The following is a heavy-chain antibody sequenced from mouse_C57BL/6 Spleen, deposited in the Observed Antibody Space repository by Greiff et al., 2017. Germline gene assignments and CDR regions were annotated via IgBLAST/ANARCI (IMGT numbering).Heavy chain of an antibody. V-gene: IGHV2-2*01. Sequence: QVQLKESGPGLVQPSQSLSITCTVSGFSLTSYGVHWVRQSPGKGLEWLGVIWSGGSTDYNAAFISRLSISKDNSKSQVFFKMNSLQADDTAIYYCARGGSQPWFAYWGQGTLVTVSA. CDR1: GFSLTSYG. J-gene: IGHJ3*01. CDR2: IWSGGST. CDR3: ARGGSQPWFAY.